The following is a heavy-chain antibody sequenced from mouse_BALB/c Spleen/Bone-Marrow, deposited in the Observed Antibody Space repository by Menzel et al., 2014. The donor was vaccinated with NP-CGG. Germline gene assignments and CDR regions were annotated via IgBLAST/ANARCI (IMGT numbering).Heavy chain of an antibody. Sequence: VQRVESGPGLVAPSQSLSIPCTVSGFSLTSYGLHWVRQPPGKVLEGLGVIWAGGSTNYNSALMSRLSISKDNSKSQVFLKMNSLQTDDTAMYYCARGSYYEGAMDYWGQGTSVTVSS. V-gene: IGHV2-9*02. CDR2: IWAGGST. CDR1: GFSLTSYG. J-gene: IGHJ4*01. D-gene: IGHD1-1*01. CDR3: ARGSYYEGAMDY.